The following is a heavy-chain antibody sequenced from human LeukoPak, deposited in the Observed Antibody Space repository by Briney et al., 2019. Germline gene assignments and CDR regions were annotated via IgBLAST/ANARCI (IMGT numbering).Heavy chain of an antibody. V-gene: IGHV4-30-2*01. D-gene: IGHD3-10*01. Sequence: SQTLSLTCAVSGGSISSGGYSWSWLRQPPGKGLEWIGYIYHSGSTYYNPSLKSRVTISVDRSKNQFSLKLSSVTAADTAVYYCARVYGSGRRSGGNWFDPWGQGTLVTVSS. CDR2: IYHSGST. CDR1: GGSISSGGYS. CDR3: ARVYGSGRRSGGNWFDP. J-gene: IGHJ5*02.